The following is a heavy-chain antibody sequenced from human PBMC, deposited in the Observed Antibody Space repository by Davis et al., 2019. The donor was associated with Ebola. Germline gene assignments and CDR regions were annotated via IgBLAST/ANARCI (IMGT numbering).Heavy chain of an antibody. V-gene: IGHV3-30*02. J-gene: IGHJ6*02. CDR3: AKDGYNALYYYYGMDV. CDR1: GFTFSSYG. CDR2: IWYDGSNK. Sequence: GESLKISCAASGFTFSSYGMHWVRQAPGKGLEWVAVIWYDGSNKYYADSVKGRFTISRDNSKNTLYLQMNSLRAEDTAVYYCAKDGYNALYYYYGMDVWGQGTTVTVSS. D-gene: IGHD5-24*01.